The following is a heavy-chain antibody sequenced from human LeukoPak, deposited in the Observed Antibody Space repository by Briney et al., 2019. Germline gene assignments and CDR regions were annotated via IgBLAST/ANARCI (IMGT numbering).Heavy chain of an antibody. CDR2: ISAYNGTT. D-gene: IGHD3-22*01. V-gene: IGHV1-18*01. CDR1: GYTFTSYG. CDR3: ARDRGTFWDYYDSSGYPYYYMDV. Sequence: VASVKVSCKASGYTFTSYGISWVRQAPGQGLEWMGWISAYNGTTNYAQKLQGRVTMTTGTSTSTAYMELRSLRSDDTAVYYCARDRGTFWDYYDSSGYPYYYMDVWGKGTTVTVSS. J-gene: IGHJ6*03.